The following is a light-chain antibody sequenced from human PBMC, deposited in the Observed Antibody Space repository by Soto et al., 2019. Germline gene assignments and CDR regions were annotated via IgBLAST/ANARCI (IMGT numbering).Light chain of an antibody. CDR2: EVS. J-gene: IGLJ1*01. V-gene: IGLV2-14*01. Sequence: QSVLTQPASVSGSPGQSITISCAGTSSDVGGYNYVSWYQHPPGKAPKLMICEVSNRPSGGSNRFSGSKSGNTASLTISGLQAEDEADYYCTSYTSSGTYVFGTGTKLTVL. CDR3: TSYTSSGTYV. CDR1: SSDVGGYNY.